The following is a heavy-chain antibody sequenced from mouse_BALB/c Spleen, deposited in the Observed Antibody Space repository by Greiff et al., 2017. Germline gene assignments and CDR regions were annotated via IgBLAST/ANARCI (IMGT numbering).Heavy chain of an antibody. V-gene: IGHV5-6-5*01. CDR2: ISSGGST. J-gene: IGHJ2*01. D-gene: IGHD1-1*01. Sequence: EVKLVESGGGLVKPGGSLKLSCAASGFTFSSYAMSWVRQTPEKRLAWVASISSGGSTYYPDSVKGRFTISRDNARNILYLQMSSLRSEDTAMYYCARGITTVFDYWGQGTTLTVSS. CDR3: ARGITTVFDY. CDR1: GFTFSSYA.